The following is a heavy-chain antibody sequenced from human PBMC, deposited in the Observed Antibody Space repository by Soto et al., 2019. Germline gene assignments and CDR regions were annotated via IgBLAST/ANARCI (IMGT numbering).Heavy chain of an antibody. CDR1: GFTVSSNY. CDR2: IYSGGST. D-gene: IGHD2-21*02. CDR3: ARGPGGGNSAD. V-gene: IGHV3-53*04. J-gene: IGHJ4*02. Sequence: EVQLVESGGGLVQPGGSLRLSCAASGFTVSSNYMSWVRQAPGKGLEWVSVIYSGGSTYYADSVKGRFTISRHNSKNRLYVQSNSLRAEDTAVYYCARGPGGGNSADWGQGTLVTVSS.